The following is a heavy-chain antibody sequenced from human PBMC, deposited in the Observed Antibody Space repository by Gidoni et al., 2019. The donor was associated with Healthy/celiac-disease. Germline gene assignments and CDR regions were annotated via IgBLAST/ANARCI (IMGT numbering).Heavy chain of an antibody. D-gene: IGHD5-12*01. V-gene: IGHV1-18*01. CDR2: SSAYNGNT. J-gene: IGHJ3*02. Sequence: QVQLVQSEAEVKKPGASGRFSCKASGYTFTSYGISWVRQAPGQGLEWMGWSSAYNGNTNYAQKLQGRVTMTTDTSTSTAYMELRSLRSDDTAVYYCGTGGYSGYDTGGAFDIWGQGTMVTVSS. CDR3: GTGGYSGYDTGGAFDI. CDR1: GYTFTSYG.